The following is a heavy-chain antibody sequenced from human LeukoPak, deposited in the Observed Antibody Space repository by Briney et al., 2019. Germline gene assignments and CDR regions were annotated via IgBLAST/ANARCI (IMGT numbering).Heavy chain of an antibody. Sequence: SETLSLTCAVYGGSFSGYYWSWIRQPPGKGLEWIGEINHSGSTNYNPSLKSRVTISVDTSKNQFSLKLCSVTAADTAVYYCAISRRGGYHHWGQGTLVTVSS. CDR2: INHSGST. V-gene: IGHV4-34*01. CDR1: GGSFSGYY. CDR3: AISRRGGYHH. D-gene: IGHD3-22*01. J-gene: IGHJ4*02.